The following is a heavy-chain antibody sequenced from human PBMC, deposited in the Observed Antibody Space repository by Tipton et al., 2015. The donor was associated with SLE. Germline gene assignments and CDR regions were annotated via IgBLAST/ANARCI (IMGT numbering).Heavy chain of an antibody. CDR2: ISWNSGSI. D-gene: IGHD6-13*01. Sequence: SLRLSCAASGFTFDDYAMHWVRHAPGKGLEWVSGISWNSGSIGYADSVKGRFTISRDNAKNSLYLQMNSLRAEDTALYYCAKGQYSSSWRGYFDLWGRGTLVTVSS. V-gene: IGHV3-9*01. CDR3: AKGQYSSSWRGYFDL. CDR1: GFTFDDYA. J-gene: IGHJ2*01.